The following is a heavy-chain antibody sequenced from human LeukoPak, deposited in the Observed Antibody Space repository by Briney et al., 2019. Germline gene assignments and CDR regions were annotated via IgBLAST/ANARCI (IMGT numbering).Heavy chain of an antibody. CDR3: ARRGGSGRSFDF. Sequence: PSETLSLTCTVSGGSISSSSYYWGWIRQSPGKGLEWIGNIYNSGNTYYNPSLKSRVTISVDTSKNQFSLKLSSITAADTAVYYCARRGGSGRSFDFWGQRTLVTVSS. J-gene: IGHJ4*02. CDR1: GGSISSSSYY. D-gene: IGHD3-10*01. V-gene: IGHV4-39*01. CDR2: IYNSGNT.